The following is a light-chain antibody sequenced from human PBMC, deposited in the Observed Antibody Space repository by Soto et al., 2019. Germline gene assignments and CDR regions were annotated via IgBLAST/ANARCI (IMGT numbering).Light chain of an antibody. V-gene: IGLV2-14*03. J-gene: IGLJ1*01. CDR3: SSYTTSNTRQIV. Sequence: QSALTQPSPLSGAPGQSITISLPGNSSDVCGYNYVSWYQHHPGKAPKLMIFDVSNRPSGVSNRFSGSKSGNTASLTISGLQPEDEADYYCSSYTTSNTRQIVFGTGTKVTVL. CDR2: DVS. CDR1: SSDVCGYNY.